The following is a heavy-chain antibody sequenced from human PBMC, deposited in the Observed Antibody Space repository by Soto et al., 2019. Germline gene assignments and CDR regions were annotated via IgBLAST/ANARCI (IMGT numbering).Heavy chain of an antibody. Sequence: QVQLVQSGAEVKKPGSSVKVSCKASGGTFSSYTISWVRQAPGQGLEWMGRIIPILGIANYAQKFQGRVTITADKSTSTTYMELSSLRSEETAVYYCATGYYDILTGYYQGHFDYWGQGTLVTGSS. CDR1: GGTFSSYT. V-gene: IGHV1-69*02. CDR3: ATGYYDILTGYYQGHFDY. CDR2: IIPILGIA. D-gene: IGHD3-9*01. J-gene: IGHJ4*02.